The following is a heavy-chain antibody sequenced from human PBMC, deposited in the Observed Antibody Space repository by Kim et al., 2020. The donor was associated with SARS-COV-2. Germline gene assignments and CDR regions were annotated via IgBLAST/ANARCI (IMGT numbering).Heavy chain of an antibody. CDR1: GGSFSGYY. Sequence: SETLSLTCAVYGGSFSGYYWSWIRQPPGKGLEWIGEINHSGSTNYNPSLKSRVTISVDTSKNQFSLKLSSVTAADTAVYYCARAGGYCSGGSYSVFWYYYYGMDVWGQGTTVTVSS. CDR2: INHSGST. D-gene: IGHD2-15*01. J-gene: IGHJ6*02. CDR3: ARAGGYCSGGSYSVFWYYYYGMDV. V-gene: IGHV4-34*01.